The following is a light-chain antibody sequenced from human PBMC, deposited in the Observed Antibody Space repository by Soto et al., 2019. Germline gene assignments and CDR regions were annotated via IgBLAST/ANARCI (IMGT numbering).Light chain of an antibody. V-gene: IGKV1-39*01. J-gene: IGKJ2*01. CDR2: AAS. CDR1: QSISSN. Sequence: DIQMTQSPSSLSASVGDRVTITCRASQSISSNLYWYQQKPGKAPKLLIYAASSLQSGVPSRFIGSGSWTDFTLTISSLQPEDFATYYCQQSYSTPLYTFGQGTKLEIK. CDR3: QQSYSTPLYT.